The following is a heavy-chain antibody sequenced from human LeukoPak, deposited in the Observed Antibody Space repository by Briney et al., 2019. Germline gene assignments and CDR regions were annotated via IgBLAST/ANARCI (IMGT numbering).Heavy chain of an antibody. V-gene: IGHV3-74*01. J-gene: IGHJ4*02. CDR2: ISTDGNSI. CDR3: ARGRGATPDY. D-gene: IGHD1-26*01. Sequence: GGALRLSRAASGFTISGYWMHWVRQAPGKGLVWVSRISTDGNSISYADTVKGRFTISRDNAKNTLYLQMNSLRAEDTAVYYCARGRGATPDYWGQGTLVTVS. CDR1: GFTISGYW.